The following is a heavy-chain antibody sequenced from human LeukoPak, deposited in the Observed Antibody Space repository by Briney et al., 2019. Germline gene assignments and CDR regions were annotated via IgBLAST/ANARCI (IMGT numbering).Heavy chain of an antibody. CDR3: ARGIVTTTTWCY. D-gene: IGHD5-12*01. CDR1: GGSISSSSYY. V-gene: IGHV4-39*07. J-gene: IGHJ4*02. Sequence: PSETLSLTCTVSGGSISSSSYYWGWIRQPPGKGLEWIGSIYHSGSTYYNPSLKSRVTISVDTSKNQFSLKLSSVTAADTAVYYCARGIVTTTTWCYWGQETLVTVSS. CDR2: IYHSGST.